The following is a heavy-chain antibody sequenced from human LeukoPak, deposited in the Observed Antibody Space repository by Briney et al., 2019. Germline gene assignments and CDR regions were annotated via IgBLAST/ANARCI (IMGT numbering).Heavy chain of an antibody. D-gene: IGHD3-3*01. Sequence: GGSLRLSCAASGFTFSSYAMSWVRQAPGKGLEWVSAISGSGGSTYYADSVKGRFTIFRDNSKNTLYLQMNSLRAEDTAVYYCAKFRYYDFWSGHHYFDYWGQGTLVTVSS. CDR1: GFTFSSYA. J-gene: IGHJ4*02. CDR2: ISGSGGST. CDR3: AKFRYYDFWSGHHYFDY. V-gene: IGHV3-23*01.